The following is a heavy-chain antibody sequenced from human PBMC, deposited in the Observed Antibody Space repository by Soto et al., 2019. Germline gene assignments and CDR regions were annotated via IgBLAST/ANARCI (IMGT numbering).Heavy chain of an antibody. V-gene: IGHV3-33*01. J-gene: IGHJ4*02. D-gene: IGHD5-12*01. CDR2: IWYDGSNK. CDR3: ASSCRYGYNWCPFDY. CDR1: GFTFSSYG. Sequence: QVQLVESGGGVVQPGRSLRLSCAASGFTFSSYGMHWVRQAPGKGLEWVAVIWYDGSNKYYADSVKGRFTISRDNSKNTLYLQMNSLRAEDTAVYYCASSCRYGYNWCPFDYWGQGTLVTVSS.